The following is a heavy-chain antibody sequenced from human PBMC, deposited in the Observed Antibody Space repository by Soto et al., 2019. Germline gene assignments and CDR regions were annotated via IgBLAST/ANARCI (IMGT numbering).Heavy chain of an antibody. D-gene: IGHD1-26*01. V-gene: IGHV1-3*01. CDR3: ARDDSGYTGSHYIDYFNF. Sequence: QVQLVQSGAELKKPRASVKVSCKASGNTLSNYAIHWVHQAPGQSLEWMGWINGGNGNTKYSEHFQGRVTFTRDTSAGTTYMELSSLTSADTAIYYCARDDSGYTGSHYIDYFNFWGQGTLVTVSS. CDR1: GNTLSNYA. CDR2: INGGNGNT. J-gene: IGHJ4*02.